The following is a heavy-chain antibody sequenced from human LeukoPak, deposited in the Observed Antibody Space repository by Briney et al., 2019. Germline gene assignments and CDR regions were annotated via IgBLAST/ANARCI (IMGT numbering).Heavy chain of an antibody. D-gene: IGHD1-1*01. CDR1: GYSISSGYY. CDR2: IYHSGSS. Sequence: SETLSLTCAVSGYSISSGYYWGWIRQPPGEGLEWIGSIYHSGSSYYNPSLKSRVTISVDTPKNQFSLKLRSVTAADTAVYYCARRWKAKSVSPGNAFDIWGQGTMVTVSS. V-gene: IGHV4-38-2*01. J-gene: IGHJ3*02. CDR3: ARRWKAKSVSPGNAFDI.